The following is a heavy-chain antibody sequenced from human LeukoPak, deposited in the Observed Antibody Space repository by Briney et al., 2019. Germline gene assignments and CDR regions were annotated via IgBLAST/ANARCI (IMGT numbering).Heavy chain of an antibody. CDR2: IKQDGNEK. CDR1: AFTFSSYW. J-gene: IGHJ6*02. Sequence: GGSLRLSCAASAFTFSSYWMSWVRQAPGKGLEWVANIKQDGNEKYYVDSVEGRFTISRDNAKNSLYLQMNSLRVEDTAVYYCAREGITMVRGHYYYGMDVWGQGTTVTVSS. V-gene: IGHV3-7*01. D-gene: IGHD3-10*01. CDR3: AREGITMVRGHYYYGMDV.